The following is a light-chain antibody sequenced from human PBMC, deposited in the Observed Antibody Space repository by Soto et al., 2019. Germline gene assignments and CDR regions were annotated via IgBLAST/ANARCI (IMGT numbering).Light chain of an antibody. CDR3: QAWDGSTVV. CDR1: KLGDKY. V-gene: IGLV3-1*01. Sequence: SYELTQPPSVSVSPGQTASISCSGDKLGDKYVCWYQQKPGQSPVLVMYEDRKRPSGIPERFSGSNSGNTATLTISGTQAMDEADYYCQAWDGSTVVFGGGTKVTVL. CDR2: EDR. J-gene: IGLJ2*01.